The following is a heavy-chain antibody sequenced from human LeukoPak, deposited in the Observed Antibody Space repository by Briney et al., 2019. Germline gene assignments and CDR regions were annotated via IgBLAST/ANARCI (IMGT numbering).Heavy chain of an antibody. Sequence: GLSLQISCMASAPRFANYWIGCVRQMPANPLEWMCIIYVADSDTRYSPSFQPRVTISADKSISTAYLQWRSLKASDTAMYYCARHGSSYDSSAYYSWGQGTLVTVSS. CDR3: ARHGSSYDSSAYYS. CDR2: IYVADSDT. CDR1: APRFANYW. J-gene: IGHJ4*02. V-gene: IGHV5-51*01. D-gene: IGHD3-22*01.